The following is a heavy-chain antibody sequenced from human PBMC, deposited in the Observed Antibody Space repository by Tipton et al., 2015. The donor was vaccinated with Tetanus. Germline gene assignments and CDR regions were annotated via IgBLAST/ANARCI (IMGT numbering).Heavy chain of an antibody. CDR2: SWYDGTDK. V-gene: IGHV3-33*01. D-gene: IGHD2-15*01. Sequence: SLRLSCAASGFIFSSYGIHWVRQAPGKGLEWVAVSWYDGTDKYYADSVKGRFTISRDNSKNTLYLQMNSLRAEDTAVYYCAGEADCSGGGCFSGGLGTWGQGSPVTVSA. J-gene: IGHJ5*02. CDR1: GFIFSSYG. CDR3: AGEADCSGGGCFSGGLGT.